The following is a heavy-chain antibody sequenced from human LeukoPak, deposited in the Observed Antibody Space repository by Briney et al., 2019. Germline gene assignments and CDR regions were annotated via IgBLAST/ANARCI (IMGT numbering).Heavy chain of an antibody. CDR3: ARSLRVRGVPDYMDV. D-gene: IGHD3-10*01. CDR1: GGSINYYY. V-gene: IGHV4-59*12. J-gene: IGHJ6*03. Sequence: SETLSLTCTVSGGSINYYYWNWIRQPPGKGLEWIGYIYYSGSTNYNPSLKSRVTISIDTSKNQFSLNLSSVTAADTAVYYCARSLRVRGVPDYMDVWGKGTTVTISS. CDR2: IYYSGST.